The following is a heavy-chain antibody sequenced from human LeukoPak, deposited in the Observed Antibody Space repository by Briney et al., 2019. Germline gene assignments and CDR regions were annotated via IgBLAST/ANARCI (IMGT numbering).Heavy chain of an antibody. V-gene: IGHV2-5*02. Sequence: SGPTLVKPTQTLTLTCTFSGFSLSTSGVGVGWIRQPPGKALEWLALIYWDDDKRYSPSLKSRLTITKDTSKNQVVLTMTNMDPVDTATYYCAHSDRNGSYYYYYYMDVWGQGTTVTVSS. CDR1: GFSLSTSGVG. CDR3: AHSDRNGSYYYYYYMDV. J-gene: IGHJ6*03. CDR2: IYWDDDK. D-gene: IGHD3-10*01.